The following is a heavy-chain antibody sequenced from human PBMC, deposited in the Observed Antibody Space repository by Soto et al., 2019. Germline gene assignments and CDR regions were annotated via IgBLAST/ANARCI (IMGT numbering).Heavy chain of an antibody. D-gene: IGHD3-3*01. CDR2: ISGSGTYT. CDR1: GFTFSDYY. J-gene: IGHJ6*02. V-gene: IGHV3-11*03. Sequence: KLGGSLRLSCSVSGFTFSDYYMSWIRQAPGKGLEWVAYISGSGTYTNYADSVKGRFTISRDNSQNTLFLQMNSLRAEDTAVYYCAKSNQIFGVISDYYYYGLDVWGQGTKVTVSS. CDR3: AKSNQIFGVISDYYYYGLDV.